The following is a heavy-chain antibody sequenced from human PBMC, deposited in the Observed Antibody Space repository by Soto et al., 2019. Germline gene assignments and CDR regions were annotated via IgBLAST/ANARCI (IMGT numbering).Heavy chain of an antibody. D-gene: IGHD6-6*01. J-gene: IGHJ4*02. V-gene: IGHV1-18*01. CDR3: ARANTGAARASYVLNFDY. CDR1: GYTFTSYG. CDR2: ISAYNGNT. Sequence: ASVKVSCKASGYTFTSYGISWVRQAPGQGLEWMGWISAYNGNTNYAQKLQGRVTMTTDTSTSTAYMELRSLRSDDTAVYYCARANTGAARASYVLNFDYWGQGTLVTVSS.